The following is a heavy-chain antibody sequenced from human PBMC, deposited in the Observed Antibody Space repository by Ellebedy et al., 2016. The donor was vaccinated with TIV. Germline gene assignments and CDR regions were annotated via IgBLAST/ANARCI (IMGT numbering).Heavy chain of an antibody. V-gene: IGHV4-34*01. J-gene: IGHJ4*02. CDR2: ISHGGST. D-gene: IGHD3-10*01. CDR3: ARGFNPHFSVSGSYMTY. CDR1: GGSFSGYY. Sequence: MPSETLSLTCAVFGGSFSGYYWTWIRQSPGKGLEWIGEISHGGSTNYNPSLKSRVSISVDTSKNQFSLRLTSVTAADTAVYFCARGFNPHFSVSGSYMTYWGQGTLVTVSS.